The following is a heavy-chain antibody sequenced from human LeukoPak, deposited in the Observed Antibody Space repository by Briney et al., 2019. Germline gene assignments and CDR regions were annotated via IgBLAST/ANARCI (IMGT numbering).Heavy chain of an antibody. CDR2: IYADGHWST. Sequence: SETLSLTCTVSGGSISSYYCSWIRQPAGKGLEWIGRIYADGHWSTNDHPSLRSRVTMSVDTSKNQFSLRLSSVTAADTAVYYCARSPTKCRGADCSYGGYHMDVWGKGTTVTISS. CDR3: ARSPTKCRGADCSYGGYHMDV. V-gene: IGHV4-4*07. D-gene: IGHD2-21*02. J-gene: IGHJ6*03. CDR1: GGSISSYY.